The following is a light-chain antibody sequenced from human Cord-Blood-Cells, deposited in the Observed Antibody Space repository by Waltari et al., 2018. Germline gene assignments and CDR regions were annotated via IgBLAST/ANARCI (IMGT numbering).Light chain of an antibody. CDR1: QSVSSSY. Sequence: DIVLTQSLGTLSLSPGERDTISWRSKQSVSSSYLTRYQQKAGQAPRLLIYDVASRATGIADRFRGSGSETDFTLTISRLEPEDFAMYYCQQYGSSQWTFGQGTKVEIK. CDR2: DVA. CDR3: QQYGSSQWT. V-gene: IGKV3-20*01. J-gene: IGKJ1*01.